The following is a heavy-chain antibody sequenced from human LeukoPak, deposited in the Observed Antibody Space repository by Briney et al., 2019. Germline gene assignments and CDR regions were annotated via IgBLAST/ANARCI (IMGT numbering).Heavy chain of an antibody. D-gene: IGHD1-26*01. CDR1: GGSISSYY. V-gene: IGHV4-59*01. J-gene: IGHJ5*02. Sequence: NPSETLSLTCTVSGGSISSYYWSWIRQPPGKGLEWIGYIYYSGSTNYNPSLKRRVTISVDTSKNQFSLKLSSVTAADTAVYYCARGLSSGSWSNWFDPWGQGTLVTVSS. CDR2: IYYSGST. CDR3: ARGLSSGSWSNWFDP.